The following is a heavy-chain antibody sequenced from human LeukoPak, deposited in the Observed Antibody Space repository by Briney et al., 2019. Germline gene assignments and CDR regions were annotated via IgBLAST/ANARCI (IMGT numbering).Heavy chain of an antibody. CDR2: IKEDGSEK. J-gene: IGHJ4*02. Sequence: GGSLRLSCAASGFTFCMYWMRWVRQAPGKGLEWVANIKEDGSEKYYVDSVKGRFTISRDNAKNSLYLQMNSLRAEDTAVYYCASQFWWAAVAGTALDSWGQGTRVTVSS. CDR3: ASQFWWAAVAGTALDS. D-gene: IGHD6-19*01. CDR1: GFTFCMYW. V-gene: IGHV3-7*05.